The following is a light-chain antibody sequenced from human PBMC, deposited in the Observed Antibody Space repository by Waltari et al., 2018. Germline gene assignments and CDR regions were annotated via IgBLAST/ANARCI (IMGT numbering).Light chain of an antibody. V-gene: IGLV2-18*02. CDR2: DVT. J-gene: IGLJ3*02. Sequence: QSALTQPPSVSGSPGQSVTISCTAPSSDFGNYNRVSWYQQSPGTAPKLMIYDVTNRPSGVPHRFSGSKSGNTASLTISGLQAEDEADYYCSSPTTSITWVFGGGTKLTVL. CDR1: SSDFGNYNR. CDR3: SSPTTSITWV.